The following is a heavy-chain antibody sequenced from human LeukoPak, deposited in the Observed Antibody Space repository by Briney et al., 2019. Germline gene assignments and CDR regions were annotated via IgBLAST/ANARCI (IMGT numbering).Heavy chain of an antibody. CDR2: ISYSGST. CDR3: ARDHDYYDSKWFDP. V-gene: IGHV4-39*07. J-gene: IGHJ5*02. D-gene: IGHD3-22*01. CDR1: GGSISSSKYY. Sequence: SETLSLTCTVSGGSISSSKYYWGWIRQPPGKGLEWIGSISYSGSTYHNPSLKSRVTISVDTSKNQFSLNLSSVTAADTAAYYCARDHDYYDSKWFDPWGQGTLVTVSS.